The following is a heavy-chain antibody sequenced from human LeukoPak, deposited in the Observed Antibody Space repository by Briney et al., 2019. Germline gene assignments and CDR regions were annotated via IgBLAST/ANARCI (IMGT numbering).Heavy chain of an antibody. CDR3: AREGFDDFWSGYYDN. J-gene: IGHJ4*02. CDR1: GFTFSSYA. Sequence: PVGSLRLSCAASGFTFSSYAMHWVRQAPGQGLEYVSAISSNGGSTYYANSVKGRFTISRDNSKNTLYLQMGSLRAEDMAVYYCAREGFDDFWSGYYDNWGQGTLVTVSS. CDR2: ISSNGGST. D-gene: IGHD3-3*01. V-gene: IGHV3-64*01.